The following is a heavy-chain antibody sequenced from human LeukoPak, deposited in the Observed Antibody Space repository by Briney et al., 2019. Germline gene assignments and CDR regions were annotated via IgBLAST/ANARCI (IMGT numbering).Heavy chain of an antibody. CDR1: SGCNSNYY. CDR2: IYTSGST. Sequence: SDTLSHTFTASSGCNSNYYWRWSRQPTGKGLEWIGRIYTSGSTNYNPSLKSRVTMSVDTSKNQFSLKLSSVTAADTAVYYCARDQPVYYDFWSGRQNYYYYYYMDVWGKGTTVTVSS. CDR3: ARDQPVYYDFWSGRQNYYYYYYMDV. J-gene: IGHJ6*03. D-gene: IGHD3-3*01. V-gene: IGHV4-4*07.